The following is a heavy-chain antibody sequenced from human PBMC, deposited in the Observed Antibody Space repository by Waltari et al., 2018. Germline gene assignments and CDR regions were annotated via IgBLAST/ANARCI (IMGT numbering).Heavy chain of an antibody. CDR2: ISYDGSNK. CDR3: AREKPEGGYDFWYFDL. J-gene: IGHJ2*01. V-gene: IGHV3-30-3*01. D-gene: IGHD5-12*01. CDR1: GFTFSSYA. Sequence: QVQLVESGGGVVQPGRSLRLSCAASGFTFSSYAMHWVRQAPGKGLEWVAVISYDGSNKYYADSVKGRFTISRDNSKNTLYLQMNSLRAEDTAVYYCAREKPEGGYDFWYFDLWGRGTLVTVSS.